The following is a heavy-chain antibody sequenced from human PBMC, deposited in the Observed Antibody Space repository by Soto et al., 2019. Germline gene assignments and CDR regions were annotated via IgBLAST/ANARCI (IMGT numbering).Heavy chain of an antibody. CDR1: GFTFSDYS. Sequence: VQLIRSGGGVVQPGRSLRLSCAASGFTFSDYSLHWVRQGPGKGLQWVALISYDGNKKDYADSVKGRFSVSRDNSRNTLYLQVNSPRPEDTAVYYCARDGSPYGEPHDAFDIWGQGTLVTVSS. V-gene: IGHV3-30-3*01. J-gene: IGHJ3*02. D-gene: IGHD4-17*01. CDR2: ISYDGNKK. CDR3: ARDGSPYGEPHDAFDI.